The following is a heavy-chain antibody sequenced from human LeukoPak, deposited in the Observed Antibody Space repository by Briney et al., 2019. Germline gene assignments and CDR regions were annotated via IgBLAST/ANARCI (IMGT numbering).Heavy chain of an antibody. Sequence: SETLSLTCSVSGYSISSGYYWGWIRQPPGKGLEWIGSISHSGSTYYNPSLKSRVTISVDTSKNQFSLKLSSVTAADTAVYYCARVSGRFTWYFDLWGRGTLVTVSS. CDR2: ISHSGST. CDR1: GYSISSGYY. V-gene: IGHV4-38-2*02. CDR3: ARVSGRFTWYFDL. J-gene: IGHJ2*01.